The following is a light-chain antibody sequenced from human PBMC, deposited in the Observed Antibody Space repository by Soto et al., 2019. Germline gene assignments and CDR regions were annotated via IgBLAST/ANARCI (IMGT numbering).Light chain of an antibody. CDR1: QTVSNRY. CDR3: QKYVNFVWT. V-gene: IGKV3-20*01. Sequence: ETVLTQSPGTLYLSSGGLATLSCRASQTVSNRYVAWYQHKPGQAPRVLIYAASNRTPGIPERFSGSESGTDFTLTISRLEPEDVAVYYCQKYVNFVWTFGQGTKVDIK. J-gene: IGKJ1*01. CDR2: AAS.